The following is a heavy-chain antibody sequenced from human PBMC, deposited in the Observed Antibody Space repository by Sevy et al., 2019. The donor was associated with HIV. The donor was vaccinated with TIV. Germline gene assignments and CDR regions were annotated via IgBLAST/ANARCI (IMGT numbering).Heavy chain of an antibody. Sequence: GGSLRLSCAASGFTFSYYTMNWVRQAPGKGLEWVSYISRGSSYISYTDSVKGRFTISRDNAKNSLYLQMNSLRPEDTAMYFCARDRDYYGSGTFDAWGQGTTVTVSS. CDR1: GFTFSYYT. V-gene: IGHV3-21*06. D-gene: IGHD3-10*01. J-gene: IGHJ6*02. CDR2: ISRGSSYI. CDR3: ARDRDYYGSGTFDA.